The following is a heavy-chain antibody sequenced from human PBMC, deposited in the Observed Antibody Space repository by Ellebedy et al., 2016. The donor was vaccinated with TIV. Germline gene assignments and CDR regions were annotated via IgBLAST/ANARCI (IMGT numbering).Heavy chain of an antibody. D-gene: IGHD2-15*01. CDR1: GFTFSNYA. CDR3: AKGRGGSRYSSLDD. J-gene: IGHJ6*02. V-gene: IGHV3-23*01. Sequence: PGGSLRLSCAASGFTFSNYAMNWVRQAPGKGPEWVSGTSASSDSIDYEDSVNGRFTIYRDNSKNTLYLQMNRRRVEATAVYYCAKGRGGSRYSSLDDWGQGTTVTVSS. CDR2: TSASSDSI.